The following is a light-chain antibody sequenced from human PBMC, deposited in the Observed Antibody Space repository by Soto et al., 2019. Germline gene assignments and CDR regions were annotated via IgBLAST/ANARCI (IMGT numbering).Light chain of an antibody. CDR2: GAS. CDR1: QSASSSY. V-gene: IGKV3-20*01. CDR3: QYGSSPVT. J-gene: IGKJ3*01. Sequence: EIVLTQSPGTLSLSPGERATLSCRASQSASSSYLAWFQQRPGQAPRLLIYGASSRATGIPDRFSGSGSGPDFTLSISILEPEDFAVYYCQYGSSPVTFGPRTKVDI.